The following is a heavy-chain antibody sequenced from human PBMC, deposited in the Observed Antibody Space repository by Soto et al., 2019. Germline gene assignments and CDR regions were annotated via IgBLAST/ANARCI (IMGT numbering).Heavy chain of an antibody. V-gene: IGHV3-30-3*01. J-gene: IGHJ4*02. Sequence: QVQLVESGGGVVQPGRSLRLSCAASGFTFSTYSIHWVRQAPGKGLEWVALISYDGRNKYYADSVKGRFTISRDNSKSTLYLQVNSLTTEDTAGYYCARGYPYYYGSGSMFYSDYWGQGTLVTVSS. CDR3: ARGYPYYYGSGSMFYSDY. CDR2: ISYDGRNK. D-gene: IGHD3-10*01. CDR1: GFTFSTYS.